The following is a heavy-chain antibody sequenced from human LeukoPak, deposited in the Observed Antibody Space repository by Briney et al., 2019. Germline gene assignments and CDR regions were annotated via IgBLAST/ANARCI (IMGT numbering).Heavy chain of an antibody. CDR1: GFTFSNAW. CDR3: TTVRTVAGTSGYYYYMDV. J-gene: IGHJ6*03. Sequence: GGSLRLSCAASGFTFSNAWMSWVRQAPGKGLEWVGRIKSKTDGGTTDYAAPVKGRFTISRDDSKNTLYLQMNSLKTEDTAVYYCTTVRTVAGTSGYYYYMDVWGKGTTVTVSS. V-gene: IGHV3-15*01. D-gene: IGHD6-19*01. CDR2: IKSKTDGGTT.